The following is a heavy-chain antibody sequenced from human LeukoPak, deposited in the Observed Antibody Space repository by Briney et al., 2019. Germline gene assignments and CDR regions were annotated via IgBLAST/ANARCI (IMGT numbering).Heavy chain of an antibody. CDR3: ARDAVGYSSSCDY. D-gene: IGHD6-13*01. CDR2: ISYDGSNK. V-gene: IGHV3-30*04. Sequence: GRSLRLSCAASGFTFSSYAMHWVRQAPGKGLEWVAVISYDGSNKYYADSVKGRFTISRDNSKNTLYLQMNSLRAEDTAVYYCARDAVGYSSSCDYWGQGTLVTVSS. CDR1: GFTFSSYA. J-gene: IGHJ4*02.